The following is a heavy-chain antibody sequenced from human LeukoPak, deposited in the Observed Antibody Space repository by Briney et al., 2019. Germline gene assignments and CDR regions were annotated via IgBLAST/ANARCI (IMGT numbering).Heavy chain of an antibody. CDR1: GYTFTGYY. CDR3: ARDRVIVATTLYYYYYMDV. J-gene: IGHJ6*03. D-gene: IGHD5-12*01. CDR2: INPNSGGT. Sequence: ASVKVSCKASGYTFTGYYMHWVRQAPGQGLEWMGWINPNSGGTNYAQKFQGRVTMTRDTSISTAYMELSRLRSDDTAAYYCARDRVIVATTLYYYYYMDVWGKGTTVTVSS. V-gene: IGHV1-2*02.